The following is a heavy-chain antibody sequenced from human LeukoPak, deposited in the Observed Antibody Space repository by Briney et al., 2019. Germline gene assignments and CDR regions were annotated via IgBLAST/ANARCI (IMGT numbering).Heavy chain of an antibody. D-gene: IGHD3-22*01. J-gene: IGHJ4*02. V-gene: IGHV3-21*01. CDR3: ARDQNDSSGYSGGLDY. Sequence: GGSLRPSCAASGFTFSSYEMNWVRQAPGKGLEWVSSISSRSTYIYYADSVKGRFTISRHNAKNSLYLQTNGLRAEDTAVYYCARDQNDSSGYSGGLDYWGQGTLVTVSS. CDR1: GFTFSSYE. CDR2: ISSRSTYI.